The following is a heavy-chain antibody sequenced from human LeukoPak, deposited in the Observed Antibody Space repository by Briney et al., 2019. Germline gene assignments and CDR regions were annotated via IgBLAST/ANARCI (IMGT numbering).Heavy chain of an antibody. D-gene: IGHD3-22*01. V-gene: IGHV3-11*04. CDR3: ARVAGYYDSSGYVDYYYYYYMDV. CDR1: GFTFSDYY. Sequence: GGSLRLSCAASGFTFSDYYMSWIRQAPGKGLEWVSYISSSGSTIYYADSVKGRFTISRDNAKNSLYLQMNSLRAEDTAVYYCARVAGYYDSSGYVDYYYYYYMDVWGKGTTVTVSS. J-gene: IGHJ6*03. CDR2: ISSSGSTI.